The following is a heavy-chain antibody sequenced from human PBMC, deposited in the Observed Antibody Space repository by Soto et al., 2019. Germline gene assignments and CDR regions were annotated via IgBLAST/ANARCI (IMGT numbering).Heavy chain of an antibody. J-gene: IGHJ5*02. CDR1: VFTFSNYA. CDR2: ISANGGNT. CDR3: AKDRRDFALRSRFEP. V-gene: IGHV3-23*01. Sequence: GGSLRLSCASSVFTFSNYAMSCVRHSPGKGLEWVSTISANGGNTYYTDSVKGRFTISRDNSKNTLYLQMNSLRVEDTAIYYCAKDRRDFALRSRFEPWGQRTLVHVSS.